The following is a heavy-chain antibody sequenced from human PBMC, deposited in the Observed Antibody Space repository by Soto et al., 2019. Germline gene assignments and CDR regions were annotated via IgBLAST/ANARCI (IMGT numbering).Heavy chain of an antibody. CDR2: IYSSGST. Sequence: QVHLQESGPGLVKPSETLSLTCTVSGGAISTDYWTWIRQTAGKGPEWIGRIYSSGSTKYNPALQSRVTMSLDTSNNQFSLRLTSVTAADTAVYYCARGQRFSDWFDPWGQGTLVTVSS. J-gene: IGHJ5*02. CDR3: ARGQRFSDWFDP. D-gene: IGHD3-3*01. V-gene: IGHV4-4*07. CDR1: GGAISTDY.